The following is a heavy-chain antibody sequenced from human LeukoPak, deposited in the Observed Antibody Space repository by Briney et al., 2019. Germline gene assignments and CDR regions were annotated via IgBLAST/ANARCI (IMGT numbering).Heavy chain of an antibody. Sequence: ASVRVSCKASGYTFTSYGISWVRQAPGQGLEWMGGICAYDGNTNYAQKLQGRVTMNTDTSTSTAYMDLRSLRSDDTAVYYSASPHYYYHSSGYSTAFDIWGQGTMVTVSS. J-gene: IGHJ3*02. V-gene: IGHV1-18*01. D-gene: IGHD3-22*01. CDR1: GYTFTSYG. CDR3: ASPHYYYHSSGYSTAFDI. CDR2: ICAYDGNT.